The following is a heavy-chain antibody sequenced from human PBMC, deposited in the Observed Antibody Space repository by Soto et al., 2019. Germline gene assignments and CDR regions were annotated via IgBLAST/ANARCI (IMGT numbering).Heavy chain of an antibody. V-gene: IGHV3-21*01. CDR2: ISSSSSYI. Sequence: EVQLVESGGGLVKPGGSLRLSCAASGFTFSSYSMNWVRQVPGKGLEWVSSISSSSSYIYYADSVKGRFTISRDNAKXXXXXXXXXXXXXXXXXXXXXXXXXXXXXXXYFDYWGQGTLVTVSS. J-gene: IGHJ4*02. CDR3: XXXXXXXXXXXYFDY. CDR1: GFTFSSYS.